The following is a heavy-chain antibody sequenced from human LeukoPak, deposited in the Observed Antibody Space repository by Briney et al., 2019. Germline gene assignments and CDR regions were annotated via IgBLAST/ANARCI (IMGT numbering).Heavy chain of an antibody. CDR2: IYHSGST. CDR3: ARVIGYCSGGRCPNFDY. D-gene: IGHD2-15*01. V-gene: IGHV4-4*02. Sequence: TASETLSLTCAVSGGSISSSNWWSWVRQPPGKGLEWIGEIYHSGSTNYNPSLKSRVTISVDKSKNLFSLKLSSVTAADTAVYYCARVIGYCSGGRCPNFDYWGQGTLVTVSS. CDR1: GGSISSSNW. J-gene: IGHJ4*02.